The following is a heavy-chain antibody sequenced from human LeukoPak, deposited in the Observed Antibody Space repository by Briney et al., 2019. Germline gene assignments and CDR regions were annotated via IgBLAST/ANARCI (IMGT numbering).Heavy chain of an antibody. V-gene: IGHV3-23*01. CDR1: GLTFGSYG. Sequence: GGSLRLTCAASGLTFGSYGMSWVRQAPGKGPEWVSCISYTGVSTFYADSVKGRFTISRDNAKNSLYLQMNSLRAEDTAVYYCARLTWSTTDYWGQGTLVTVSS. CDR3: ARLTWSTTDY. CDR2: ISYTGVST. J-gene: IGHJ4*02. D-gene: IGHD3-3*01.